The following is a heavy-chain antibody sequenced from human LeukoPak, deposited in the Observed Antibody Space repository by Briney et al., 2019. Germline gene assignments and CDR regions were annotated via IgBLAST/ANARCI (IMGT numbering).Heavy chain of an antibody. CDR2: IRYDGSTI. V-gene: IGHV3-33*01. Sequence: GGSLRLSCASSGFTFTDYGMHWVRQAPGRGLEWVAVIRYDGSTIYYADSVKGRFAISRDNSKSTLYLQMNSLRAEDTAMYYCARAYSRESGYGFVLEPWGQGALVTVSS. CDR3: ARAYSRESGYGFVLEP. CDR1: GFTFTDYG. J-gene: IGHJ5*02. D-gene: IGHD5-12*01.